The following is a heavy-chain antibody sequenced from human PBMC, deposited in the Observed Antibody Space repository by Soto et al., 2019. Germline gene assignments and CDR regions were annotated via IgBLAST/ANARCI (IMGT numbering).Heavy chain of an antibody. V-gene: IGHV1-18*01. D-gene: IGHD4-4*01. CDR3: ARDNYSNGYYYGMDV. J-gene: IGHJ6*02. Sequence: ASVKVSCKASGYTFTSYGISWVRQAPGQGLEWMGWISAYNGNTNYAQKLQGRVTMTTDTSTSTAYMELRSLRSDDTAVYYCARDNYSNGYYYGMDVWGQGTTVTVSS. CDR2: ISAYNGNT. CDR1: GYTFTSYG.